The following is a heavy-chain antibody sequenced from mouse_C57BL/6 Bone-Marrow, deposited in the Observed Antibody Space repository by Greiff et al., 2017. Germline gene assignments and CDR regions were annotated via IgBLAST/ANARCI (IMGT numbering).Heavy chain of an antibody. D-gene: IGHD2-4*01. CDR1: GFTFSSYG. Sequence: EVKLQESGGDLVKPGGSLKLSCAASGFTFSSYGMSWVRQTPDKRLEWVATISSGGSYTYYPDSVKGRFTISRDNAKNTLYLQMSSLKSEDTAMYYCARHYDYDAWFAYWGQGTLVTVSA. CDR3: ARHYDYDAWFAY. J-gene: IGHJ3*01. CDR2: ISSGGSYT. V-gene: IGHV5-6*01.